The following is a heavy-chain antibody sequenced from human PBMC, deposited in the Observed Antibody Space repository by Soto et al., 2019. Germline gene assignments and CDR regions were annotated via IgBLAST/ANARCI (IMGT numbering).Heavy chain of an antibody. V-gene: IGHV3-48*03. J-gene: IGHJ4*02. CDR1: GFTFSYYE. CDR2: ISDSGRST. Sequence: PGGSLRLSCAASGFTFSYYEMNWVRQAPGKGLEWVSYISDSGRSTNYAASVKGRFTISRDNAKNSLYLQMTSLRADDTAVYYCARELDVAARPGSQRLDHWGQGTLVTVSS. D-gene: IGHD6-6*01. CDR3: ARELDVAARPGSQRLDH.